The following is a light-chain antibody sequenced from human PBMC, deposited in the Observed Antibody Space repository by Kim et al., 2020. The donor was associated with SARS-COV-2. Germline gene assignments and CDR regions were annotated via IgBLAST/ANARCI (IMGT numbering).Light chain of an antibody. CDR2: DAS. Sequence: SVGDSVTLTCQASQDIRKFLNWYQHKPGKAPELLISDASTLRTGVPSRFSGSASGTHFTFTISNLQPEDIATYYCQQYNNLQAITFGQGTRLEIK. J-gene: IGKJ5*01. CDR3: QQYNNLQAIT. V-gene: IGKV1-33*01. CDR1: QDIRKF.